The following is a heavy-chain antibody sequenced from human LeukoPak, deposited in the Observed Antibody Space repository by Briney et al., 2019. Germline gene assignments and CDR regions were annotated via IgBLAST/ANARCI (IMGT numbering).Heavy chain of an antibody. CDR2: IYYSGST. D-gene: IGHD2-2*01. CDR3: ARDVDCSSTSCYGDLYFDY. V-gene: IGHV4-59*11. CDR1: GGSISSHY. J-gene: IGHJ4*02. Sequence: SETLSLTCTVSGGSISSHYWSWIRQPPGKGLEWIGYIYYSGSTNYNPSLKSRVTISVDTSKNQFSLKLSSVTAADTAVYYCARDVDCSSTSCYGDLYFDYWGQGTLVTVSS.